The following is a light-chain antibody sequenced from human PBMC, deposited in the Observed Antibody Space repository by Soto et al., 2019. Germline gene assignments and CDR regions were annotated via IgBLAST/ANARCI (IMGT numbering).Light chain of an antibody. CDR1: QSVSSD. V-gene: IGKV3-15*01. Sequence: EIVMTQSPATLSVSPGERATLSCRASQSVSSDVAWYQQKPGQAPRLLMYGASARATGIPARFSGSGSGTQFTLTIPILQSADLELYYSQQYNIWLRTFGQATQVQIK. CDR2: GAS. J-gene: IGKJ1*01. CDR3: QQYNIWLRT.